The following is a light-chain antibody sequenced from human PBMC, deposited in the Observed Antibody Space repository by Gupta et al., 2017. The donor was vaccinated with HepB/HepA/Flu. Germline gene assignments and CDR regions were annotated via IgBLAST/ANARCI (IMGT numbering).Light chain of an antibody. CDR3: QQSYRAPPST. CDR1: QSIRDY. CDR2: SAS. J-gene: IGKJ3*01. V-gene: IGKV1-39*01. Sequence: DIQLTQSPSSLSASVGDRVTITCRASQSIRDYLNWYQQKPGQAPKLLIYSASSVQSGVPSRFSGDGSGTDXTLTISXLQPEDFATYYCQQSYRAPPSTFGXGTKVEIK.